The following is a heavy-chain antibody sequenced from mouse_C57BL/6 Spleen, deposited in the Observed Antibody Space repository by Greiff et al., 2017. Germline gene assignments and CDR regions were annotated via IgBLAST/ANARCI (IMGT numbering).Heavy chain of an antibody. CDR2: INPNYGTT. V-gene: IGHV1-39*01. Sequence: VQLKQSGPELVKPGASVKISCKASGYSFTDYNMNWVKQSNGKSLEWIGVINPNYGTTSYNQKFKGKATLTVDQSSNTAYLQLNSLTSEDSAVYYCSRPASYYYGSSYPYYAMDYWGQGTSVTVSA. CDR1: GYSFTDYN. J-gene: IGHJ4*01. D-gene: IGHD1-1*01. CDR3: SRPASYYYGSSYPYYAMDY.